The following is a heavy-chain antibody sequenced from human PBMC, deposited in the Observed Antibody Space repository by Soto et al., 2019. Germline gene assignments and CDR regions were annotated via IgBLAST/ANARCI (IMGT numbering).Heavy chain of an antibody. CDR2: IYYSGVT. CDR1: GGSISSGVYY. J-gene: IGHJ3*02. D-gene: IGHD3-22*01. V-gene: IGHV4-31*03. CDR3: ARARATYASSGYYDDFDI. Sequence: PSETLSLTCTVSGGSISSGVYYWIWIRQPPGKVLDWIGYIYYSGVTYYNPSLKSRVTISVDRSKNQFSLKLSSVTAADTAVYYRARARATYASSGYYDDFDIWGQATMVT.